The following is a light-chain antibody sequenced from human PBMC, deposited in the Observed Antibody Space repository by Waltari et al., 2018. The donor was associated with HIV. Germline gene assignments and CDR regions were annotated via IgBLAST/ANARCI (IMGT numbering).Light chain of an antibody. Sequence: QSALTQPRSVSGSPGQSVTISCTGTSSDIGGHNYVSWYQQLPGKVPKLMSYDLTKRPTGCPDLFSGQRSGNTASLTSSGLQAGDEAYYYCCSFAGSYTWLFGRGTKLTVL. CDR2: DLT. J-gene: IGLJ2*01. CDR3: CSFAGSYTWL. CDR1: SSDIGGHNY. V-gene: IGLV2-11*01.